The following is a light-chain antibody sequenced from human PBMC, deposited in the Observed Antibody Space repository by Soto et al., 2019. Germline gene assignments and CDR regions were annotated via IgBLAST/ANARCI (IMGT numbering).Light chain of an antibody. CDR1: VLAKKY. V-gene: IGLV3-27*01. CDR3: YSAADNNLV. J-gene: IGLJ2*01. Sequence: SYELTQPSSVSVSPGQTARITCSGDVLAKKYARGFQQKPGQAPVLVIYKDSERPSGIPERFSGSSSGTTVTLTISGAQVEDEADYYCYSAADNNLVFGGGTQLTVL. CDR2: KDS.